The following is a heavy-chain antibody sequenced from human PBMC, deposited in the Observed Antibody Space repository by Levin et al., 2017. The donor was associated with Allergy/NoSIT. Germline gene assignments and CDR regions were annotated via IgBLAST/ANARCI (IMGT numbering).Heavy chain of an antibody. CDR1: GGTFSSYA. D-gene: IGHD3-22*01. J-gene: IGHJ5*02. CDR2: IIPIFGTA. CDR3: ARGNTMIVVAPYNWFDP. V-gene: IGHV1-69*13. Sequence: GASVKVSCKASGGTFSSYAISWVRQAPGQGLEWMGGIIPIFGTANYAQKFQGRVTITADESTSTAYMELSSLRSEDTAVYYCARGNTMIVVAPYNWFDPWGQGTLVTVSS.